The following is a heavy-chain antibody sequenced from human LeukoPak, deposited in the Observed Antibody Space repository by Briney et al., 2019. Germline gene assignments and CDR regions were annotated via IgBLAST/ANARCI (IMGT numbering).Heavy chain of an antibody. V-gene: IGHV4-4*07. Sequence: SESLSLTCTVSGGSISSYYRSWIRQPAGKRLEWIGRIYTSGSTNYNPSLKSRVTMSVDTSKNQFSLKLRSATAADTAVYYCARVEDRYGHVGYWGQGTLVTVSS. CDR3: ARVEDRYGHVGY. CDR1: GGSISSYY. D-gene: IGHD5-18*01. J-gene: IGHJ4*02. CDR2: IYTSGST.